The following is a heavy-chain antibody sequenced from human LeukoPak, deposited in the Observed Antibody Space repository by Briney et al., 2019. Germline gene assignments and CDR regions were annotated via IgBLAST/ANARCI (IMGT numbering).Heavy chain of an antibody. Sequence: PGGSLRLSCAASGFAFSTNWMHWVRQAPGKGLVWVSHISTDARTITYADFVKGRFTISRDNAKNTLYLQMNSLRAEDTAVYYCARDRFYDTVNAFHIWGQGTMVTVSS. CDR2: ISTDARTI. CDR3: ARDRFYDTVNAFHI. V-gene: IGHV3-74*01. D-gene: IGHD2/OR15-2a*01. CDR1: GFAFSTNW. J-gene: IGHJ3*02.